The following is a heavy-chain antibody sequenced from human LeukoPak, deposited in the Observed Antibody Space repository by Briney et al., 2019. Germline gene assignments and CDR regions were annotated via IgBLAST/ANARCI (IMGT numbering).Heavy chain of an antibody. J-gene: IGHJ5*02. V-gene: IGHV4-59*01. D-gene: IGHD6-13*01. Sequence: SETLSLTCTVSGGSISSYYWSWIRQPPGKGLEWIGYIYYSGSTNYNPSLKSRVTISVDTSKNQFSLKLSSVTAADTAVYYCARGSGYSSSWYDEDWFDPWGQGTLVTVPS. CDR2: IYYSGST. CDR1: GGSISSYY. CDR3: ARGSGYSSSWYDEDWFDP.